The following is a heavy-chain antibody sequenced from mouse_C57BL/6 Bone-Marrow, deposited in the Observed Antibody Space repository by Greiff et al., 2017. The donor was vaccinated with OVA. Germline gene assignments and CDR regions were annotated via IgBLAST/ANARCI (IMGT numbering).Heavy chain of an antibody. CDR1: GFTFSDYY. V-gene: IGHV5-12*01. Sequence: EVQVVESGGGLVQPGGSLKLSCAASGFTFSDYYMYWVRQTPEKRLEWVAYISNGGGSTYYPDTVKGRFTISRDNAKNTLYLQMSRLKSEDTAMYYCARGGLRRFDYWGQGTTLTVSS. D-gene: IGHD2-4*01. CDR3: ARGGLRRFDY. CDR2: ISNGGGST. J-gene: IGHJ2*01.